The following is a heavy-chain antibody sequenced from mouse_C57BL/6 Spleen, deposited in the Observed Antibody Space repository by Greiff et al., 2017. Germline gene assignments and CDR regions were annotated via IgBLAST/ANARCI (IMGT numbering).Heavy chain of an antibody. CDR1: GFTFSSYG. Sequence: EVKLVESGGDLVKPGGSLKLSCAASGFTFSSYGMSWVRQTPDKRLEWVATLSSGGSYTYYPDSVKGRFTISRDNAKNTLYLQMSSLKSEDTAMYYCARLTVVATNWYFDVWGTGTTVTVSS. J-gene: IGHJ1*03. CDR3: ARLTVVATNWYFDV. V-gene: IGHV5-6*01. CDR2: LSSGGSYT. D-gene: IGHD1-1*01.